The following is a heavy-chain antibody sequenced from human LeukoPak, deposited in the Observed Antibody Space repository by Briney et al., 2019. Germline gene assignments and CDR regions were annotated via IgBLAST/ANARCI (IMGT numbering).Heavy chain of an antibody. V-gene: IGHV5-51*01. CDR1: GYSFTSYW. Sequence: GESLKISCKGSGYSFTSYWIGWVRQMPGKGLEWMGIVYPGDSETRYRPSFQGQVTISADKSISTAYLQWSSLKASDTAMYFCANGSGTYSPDYWGQGTLVTVSS. CDR3: ANGSGTYSPDY. J-gene: IGHJ4*02. D-gene: IGHD3-10*01. CDR2: VYPGDSET.